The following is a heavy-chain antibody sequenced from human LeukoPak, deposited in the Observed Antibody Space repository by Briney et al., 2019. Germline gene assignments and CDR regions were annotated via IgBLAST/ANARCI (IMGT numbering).Heavy chain of an antibody. Sequence: GSLRLSCAASGFTFSSYAMSWVRQPPGKGLEWIGEIYHSGSTNYNPSLKSRVTISVDKSKNQFSLKLSSVTAADTAVYYCASYDFWSGYYLGYFDYWGQGTLVTVSS. CDR2: IYHSGST. CDR3: ASYDFWSGYYLGYFDY. J-gene: IGHJ4*02. D-gene: IGHD3-3*01. V-gene: IGHV4-4*02. CDR1: GFTFSSYAM.